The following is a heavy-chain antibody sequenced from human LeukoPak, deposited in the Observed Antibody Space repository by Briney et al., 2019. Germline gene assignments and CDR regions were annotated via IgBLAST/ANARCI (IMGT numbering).Heavy chain of an antibody. D-gene: IGHD1-1*01. CDR1: GFTFSSYV. J-gene: IGHJ6*03. CDR2: ISGSGGKT. V-gene: IGHV3-23*01. CDR3: ARGPPTGTWYYSYMDV. Sequence: LSGGSLRLSCAASGFTFSSYVMSWVRQAPGKGLEWVSAISGSGGKTYYADSVKGRFTISRDNSKNTLYVQMNSLRAEDTAVYYCARGPPTGTWYYSYMDVWGKGTTVTLSS.